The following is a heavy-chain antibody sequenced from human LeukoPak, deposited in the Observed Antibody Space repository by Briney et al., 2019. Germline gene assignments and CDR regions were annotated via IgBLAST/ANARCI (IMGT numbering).Heavy chain of an antibody. Sequence: SETLSLTCSVSGYSFTSGHYWGWIRQPPGKGLKWIANIYHTGSAHYNPSLKSRVTISVDTSKNQFSLKLSSVTAADTAVYYCARYCTSTTCILRGFDYWGQGTLVTVSS. D-gene: IGHD2-2*01. CDR2: IYHTGSA. J-gene: IGHJ4*02. CDR1: GYSFTSGHY. CDR3: ARYCTSTTCILRGFDY. V-gene: IGHV4-38-2*01.